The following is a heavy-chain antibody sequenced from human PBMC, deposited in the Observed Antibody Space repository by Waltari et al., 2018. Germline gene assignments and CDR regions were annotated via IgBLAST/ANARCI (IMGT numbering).Heavy chain of an antibody. CDR1: GFTFSSYW. Sequence: EVQLVESGGGLVQPGGSLRLSCAASGFTFSSYWMSWVRQAPGKGLEWVANIKQDGSEKYYVESVKGRFTISRDNAKNSLYLQMNSLRAEDTAVYYCARESPSKYYYDSSGYYLDAFDIWGQGTMVTVSS. J-gene: IGHJ3*02. CDR3: ARESPSKYYYDSSGYYLDAFDI. CDR2: IKQDGSEK. V-gene: IGHV3-7*01. D-gene: IGHD3-22*01.